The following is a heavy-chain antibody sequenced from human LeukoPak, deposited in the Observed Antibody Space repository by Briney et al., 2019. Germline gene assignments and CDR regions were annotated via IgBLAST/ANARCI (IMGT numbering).Heavy chain of an antibody. Sequence: SETLSLTCTVSSGSFSSSSYFCGWIRQSPGMGLEWIATINYIGTTYYNPSLKSRVTTSVDTSRNKFSLKLTSVTAAYWAVYYWATLRGGVQLWGDWGQGALVTVSS. CDR3: ATLRGGVQLWGD. V-gene: IGHV4-39*01. J-gene: IGHJ4*01. CDR2: INYIGTT. D-gene: IGHD3-10*01. CDR1: SGSFSSSSYF.